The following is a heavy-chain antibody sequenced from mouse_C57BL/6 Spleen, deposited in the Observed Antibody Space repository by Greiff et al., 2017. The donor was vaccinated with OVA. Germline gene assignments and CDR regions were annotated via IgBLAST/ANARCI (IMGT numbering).Heavy chain of an antibody. CDR1: GYTFTDYY. V-gene: IGHV1-26*01. J-gene: IGHJ3*01. CDR3: ARGGVFAY. CDR2: INPNNGGT. Sequence: VQLQQSGPELVKPGASVKISCKASGYTFTDYYMNWVKPSHGKSLEWIGDINPNNGGTSYNQKFKGKATLTVDKSSSTADMELRSLTSEDSAVYYCARGGVFAYWGQGTLVTVSA.